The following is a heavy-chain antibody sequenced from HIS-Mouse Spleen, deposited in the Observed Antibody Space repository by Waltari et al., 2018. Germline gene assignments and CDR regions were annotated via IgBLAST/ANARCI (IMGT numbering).Heavy chain of an antibody. CDR3: ARVKT. CDR2: IYHSGRT. J-gene: IGHJ5*02. Sequence: QVQLQESGPGLVKPSETLSLTCTVSGYSISSGYYWGWIRQPPGKGLEWIGSIYHSGRTYYNPSIKSRVTISVDTSKNQFSLKLSSVTAADTAVYYCARVKTWGQGTLVTVSS. CDR1: GYSISSGYY. V-gene: IGHV4-38-2*02.